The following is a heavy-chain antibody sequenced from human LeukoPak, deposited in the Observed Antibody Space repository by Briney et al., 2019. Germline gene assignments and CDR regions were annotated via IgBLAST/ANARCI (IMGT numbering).Heavy chain of an antibody. V-gene: IGHV3-74*01. Sequence: GGSLRLSCAASGFTFSNYWMHWVRQAPGKGLVWVSRISSDESITSYADSVKGRFTISRDNAKNTLFLQMNGLRAEDTAVYYCARERYCSGGSCYPDDYWGQGTLVTVSS. CDR1: GFTFSNYW. D-gene: IGHD2-15*01. J-gene: IGHJ4*02. CDR3: ARERYCSGGSCYPDDY. CDR2: ISSDESIT.